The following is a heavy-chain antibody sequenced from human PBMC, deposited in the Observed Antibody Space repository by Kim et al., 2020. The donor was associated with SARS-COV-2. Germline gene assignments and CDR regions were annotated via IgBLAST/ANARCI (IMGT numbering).Heavy chain of an antibody. Sequence: GGSLRLSCAASGFTFSSYGMHWVRQAPGKGLEWVAVIWYDGSNKYYADSVKGRFTISRDNSKNTLYLQMNSLRAEDTAVYYCARDHGYSSSWFDYWGQGTLVTVSS. D-gene: IGHD6-13*01. CDR3: ARDHGYSSSWFDY. J-gene: IGHJ4*02. CDR1: GFTFSSYG. V-gene: IGHV3-33*01. CDR2: IWYDGSNK.